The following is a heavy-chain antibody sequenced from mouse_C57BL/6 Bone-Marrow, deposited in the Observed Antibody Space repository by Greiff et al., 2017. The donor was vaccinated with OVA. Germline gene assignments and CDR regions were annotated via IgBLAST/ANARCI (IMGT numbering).Heavy chain of an antibody. J-gene: IGHJ2*01. CDR1: GYSITSDY. CDR3: ARYESYYGYYFDY. D-gene: IGHD2-2*01. Sequence: EVQLQQSGPGLAKPSQTLSLTCSVTGYSITSDYWNWIRKFPGNKLEYMGYISYSGSTYYNPSLNSRISITRDTSKNQYYLQLNSVTTEDTATDYCARYESYYGYYFDYWGQGTTLTVSS. V-gene: IGHV3-8*01. CDR2: ISYSGST.